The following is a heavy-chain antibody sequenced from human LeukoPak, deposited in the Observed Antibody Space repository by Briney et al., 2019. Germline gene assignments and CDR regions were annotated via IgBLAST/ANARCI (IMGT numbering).Heavy chain of an antibody. D-gene: IGHD3-22*01. V-gene: IGHV3-74*01. J-gene: IGHJ5*02. CDR3: ARSHYYDSGGYSLAS. CDR2: INSDGSST. CDR1: GFTFSSYW. Sequence: PGGSLRLSCAASGFTFSSYWMHWVRQAPGKGLVWVSRINSDGSSTSYADSVKDRFTISRDNAKNTLYLQMNSLRAEDTAEYYCARSHYYDSGGYSLASWGQGTLVTVSS.